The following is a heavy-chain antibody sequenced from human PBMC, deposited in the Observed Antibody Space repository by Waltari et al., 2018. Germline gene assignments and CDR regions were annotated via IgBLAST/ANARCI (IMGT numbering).Heavy chain of an antibody. D-gene: IGHD2-8*01. V-gene: IGHV1-69*13. CDR2: IIPIFGTA. CDR3: ARDGQSSVMGNFDY. CDR1: GGPVSSYA. J-gene: IGHJ4*02. Sequence: QVQLVQSGAEVQKPCSSVRRSCKASGGPVSSYAISCVRQSPGQGLEWMGGIIPIFGTANYAQKFQGRVTITADESTSTAYMELSSLRSEDTAVYYCARDGQSSVMGNFDYWGQGTLVTVSS.